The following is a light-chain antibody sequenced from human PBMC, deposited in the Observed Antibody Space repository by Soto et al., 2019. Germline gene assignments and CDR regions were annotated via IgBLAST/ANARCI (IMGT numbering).Light chain of an antibody. J-gene: IGLJ2*01. CDR3: AAWDDSLSSVF. Sequence: QSVLTQPPSASGTPGQRVTISCSGSSSNIGNRHVFWYQQLPGTAPKLLIYRNDQRPSEVPDRFSGSKSGTSASLAISGLRSEDEGDYYCAAWDDSLSSVFFGGGTKLTVL. CDR1: SSNIGNRH. V-gene: IGLV1-47*01. CDR2: RND.